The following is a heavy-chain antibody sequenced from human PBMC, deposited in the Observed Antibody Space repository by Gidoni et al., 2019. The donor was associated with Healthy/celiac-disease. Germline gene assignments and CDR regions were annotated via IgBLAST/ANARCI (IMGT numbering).Heavy chain of an antibody. Sequence: QVQLVESGGGVVQPGRSLSLSCAAPGFTFRSYGMNWVRQAPGKGLEWVAVISYDGSNKYYADSVKGRFTISRDNSKNTLYLQMNSLRAEDTAVYYCAKAAVAGTGLGYYYYYMDVWGKGTTVTVSS. CDR3: AKAAVAGTGLGYYYYYMDV. V-gene: IGHV3-30*18. D-gene: IGHD6-19*01. J-gene: IGHJ6*03. CDR1: GFTFRSYG. CDR2: ISYDGSNK.